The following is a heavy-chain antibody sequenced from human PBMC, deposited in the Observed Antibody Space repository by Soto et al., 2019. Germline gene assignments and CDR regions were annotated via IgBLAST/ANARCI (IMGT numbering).Heavy chain of an antibody. V-gene: IGHV4-34*01. CDR1: GGSFSGYY. CDR3: ARGRVGIAAAGTFMYYFDY. D-gene: IGHD6-13*01. J-gene: IGHJ4*02. Sequence: SETLSLTCAVYGGSFSGYYWSWIRQPPGKGLEWIGEINHSGSTNYNPSLKSRVTISVDTSKNQFSLKLSSVTAADTAVYYCARGRVGIAAAGTFMYYFDYWGQGTLVTVSS. CDR2: INHSGST.